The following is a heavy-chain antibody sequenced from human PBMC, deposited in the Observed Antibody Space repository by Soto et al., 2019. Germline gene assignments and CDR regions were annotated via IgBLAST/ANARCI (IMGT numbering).Heavy chain of an antibody. D-gene: IGHD6-6*01. CDR1: GGSISSYY. CDR3: ARHPNYSSSSHFDY. V-gene: IGHV4-59*08. CDR2: IYYSGST. Sequence: PSETLSLTCTVSGGSISSYYWSWIRQPPGKGLEWIGYIYYSGSTNYNPSLKSRVTISVGTSKNQFSLKLSSVTAADTAVYYCARHPNYSSSSHFDYWGQGTLVTVSS. J-gene: IGHJ4*02.